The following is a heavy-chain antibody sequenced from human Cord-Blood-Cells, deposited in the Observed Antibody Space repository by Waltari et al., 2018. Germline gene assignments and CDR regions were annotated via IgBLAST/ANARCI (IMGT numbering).Heavy chain of an antibody. V-gene: IGHV3-30*18. CDR2: ISYDGSNK. J-gene: IGHJ3*02. Sequence: GKGLEWVAVISYDGSNKYYADSVKGRFTISRDNSKNTLYLQMNSLRAEDTAVYYCAKDLDYGGNSGAFDIWGQGTMVTVSS. D-gene: IGHD4-17*01. CDR3: AKDLDYGGNSGAFDI.